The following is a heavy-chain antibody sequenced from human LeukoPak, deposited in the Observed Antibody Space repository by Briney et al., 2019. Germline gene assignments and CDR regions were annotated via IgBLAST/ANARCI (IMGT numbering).Heavy chain of an antibody. V-gene: IGHV4-59*02. CDR2: IYYSGST. CDR1: GGSVSSHQ. D-gene: IGHD4-11*01. J-gene: IGHJ6*03. CDR3: ARGVLTTVSYYMDV. Sequence: SETLSLTCTVSGGSVSSHQWSWIRQPPGKGLEWIGYIYYSGSTNYNPSLKSRFTISIDTSNNRFSLKLSSVTAADTAVYYCARGVLTTVSYYMDVWGNGTMVTVSS.